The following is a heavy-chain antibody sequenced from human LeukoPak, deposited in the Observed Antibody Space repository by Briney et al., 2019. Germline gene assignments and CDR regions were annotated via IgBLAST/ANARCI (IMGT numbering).Heavy chain of an antibody. D-gene: IGHD1-14*01. J-gene: IGHJ4*02. V-gene: IGHV4-59*08. CDR3: ARREAVLTGYFDY. CDR1: GGSISGSY. Sequence: SETLSLTCTVSGGSISGSYWSWIRQPPGKGLEGIAYINDSGTTSYNPSLKSRVTISVDTSKKQFSLKVNSVTAADTAVYYCARREAVLTGYFDYWGQGTLVTVSS. CDR2: INDSGTT.